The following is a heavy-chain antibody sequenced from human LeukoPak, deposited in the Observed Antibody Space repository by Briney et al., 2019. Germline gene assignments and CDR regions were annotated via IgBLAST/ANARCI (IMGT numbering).Heavy chain of an antibody. V-gene: IGHV4-39*01. D-gene: IGHD3-16*01. CDR3: ARHFVTFQAGESFDP. CDR2: IYYSGST. CDR1: GGSFSSYY. Sequence: SETLSLTCAVYGGSFSSYYWGWIRQPPGKGLEWIGSIYYSGSTYYNPSLKSRVTISVDTSKNQFSLKLSSVTAADTAVYYCARHFVTFQAGESFDPWGQGTLVTVSS. J-gene: IGHJ5*02.